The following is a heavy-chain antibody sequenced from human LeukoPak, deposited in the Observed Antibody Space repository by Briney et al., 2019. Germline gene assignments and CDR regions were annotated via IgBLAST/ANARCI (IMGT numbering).Heavy chain of an antibody. CDR2: ISSSGSTI. J-gene: IGHJ4*02. Sequence: GGSLRLSCAASGFTFSDYYMSWIRQAPGKGLEWVSYISSSGSTIYYADSVKGRFTISRDNAKNSLYLQMNSLRAEDTAVYYCASSYGSGSFYFDYWGQGTLVTVSS. CDR3: ASSYGSGSFYFDY. V-gene: IGHV3-11*01. D-gene: IGHD3-10*01. CDR1: GFTFSDYY.